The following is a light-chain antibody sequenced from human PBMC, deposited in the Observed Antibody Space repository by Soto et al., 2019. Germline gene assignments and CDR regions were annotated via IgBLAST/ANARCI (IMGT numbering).Light chain of an antibody. CDR3: QHYYSYPWT. J-gene: IGKJ1*01. CDR1: QSISNW. Sequence: DIQMTQSPSTLSASVGDRVTITCRASQSISNWLAWYQQKPGKAPKLLIYKASSLESGVPSRFSGSGSGTEFTLTINSLQADDFATYYCQHYYSYPWTFGQGTEVEIK. V-gene: IGKV1-5*03. CDR2: KAS.